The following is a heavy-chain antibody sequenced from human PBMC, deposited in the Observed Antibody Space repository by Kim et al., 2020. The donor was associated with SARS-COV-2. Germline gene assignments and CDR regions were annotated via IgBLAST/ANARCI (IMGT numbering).Heavy chain of an antibody. D-gene: IGHD1-26*01. CDR3: AREWGPSCYFDY. CDR1: GGSISSGGYY. CDR2: IYYSGST. J-gene: IGHJ4*02. V-gene: IGHV4-31*03. Sequence: SETLSLTCTVSGGSISSGGYYWSWIRQHPGKGLEWIGYIYYSGSTYYNPSLKSRVTISVDTSKNQFSLKLSSVTAADTAVYYCAREWGPSCYFDYWGQGTLVTVSS.